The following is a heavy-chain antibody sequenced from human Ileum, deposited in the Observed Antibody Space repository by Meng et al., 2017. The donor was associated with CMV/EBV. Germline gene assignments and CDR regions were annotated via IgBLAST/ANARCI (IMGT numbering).Heavy chain of an antibody. Sequence: QGPLPGSGPGLVKPPETLSLTCTVSGDSITSFYWSWIRQPAGKALEWIGRIYHGGSTNYNPSLKSRVTLSVDTSKNQFSMRLTSVTAADTAVYYCARGPGGFGDFNFDYWGQGTLVTVSS. CDR1: GDSITSFY. V-gene: IGHV4-4*07. CDR2: IYHGGST. D-gene: IGHD3-16*01. CDR3: ARGPGGFGDFNFDY. J-gene: IGHJ4*02.